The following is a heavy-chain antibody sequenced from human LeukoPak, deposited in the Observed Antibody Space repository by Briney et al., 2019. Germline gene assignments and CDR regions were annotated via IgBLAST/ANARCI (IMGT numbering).Heavy chain of an antibody. J-gene: IGHJ6*03. Sequence: GGSLRLSCAASGFTFTSYTMNWVRQAPGKGLEWVSYNSSGGTTIYYADAVKGRFAISRDNAKKSLWLQMNSLRAEDTAVYYCARPYDWSYSYYMDVWGKGITVTVSS. CDR3: ARPYDWSYSYYMDV. CDR1: GFTFTSYT. V-gene: IGHV3-48*04. D-gene: IGHD3-16*01. CDR2: NSSGGTTI.